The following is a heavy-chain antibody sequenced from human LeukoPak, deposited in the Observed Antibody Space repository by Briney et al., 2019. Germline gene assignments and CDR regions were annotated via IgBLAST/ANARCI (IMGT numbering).Heavy chain of an antibody. V-gene: IGHV3-33*01. CDR1: GFTFKNYA. J-gene: IGHJ6*02. D-gene: IGHD2-15*01. Sequence: GGSLRLSCEGYGFTFKNYAIHWVRQAPGKGLEWVAVIWYNGSSKYYAYSVKGRFTISRDNSKNTVFLQMDSLRAEDTAAYYCARGSPYYYCMDAWGQGTTVSVSS. CDR2: IWYNGSSK. CDR3: ARGSPYYYCMDA.